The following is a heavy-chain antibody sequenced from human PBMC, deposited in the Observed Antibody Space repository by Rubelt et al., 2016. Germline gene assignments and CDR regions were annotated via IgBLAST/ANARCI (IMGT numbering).Heavy chain of an antibody. Sequence: QLQLQESGPGLVKPPETLSLACTVSGTSISSTSFYWGWIRQPPGKGLEWLGNIYYSGSTYYNPSLKSRVTISVDTSKNQFSLGLSSGTAADTAVYYCAKWGPGIVVPTTIASWFDPWGPGTLVTV. V-gene: IGHV4-39*01. CDR1: GTSISSTSFY. CDR3: AKWGPGIVVPTTIASWFDP. D-gene: IGHD2-2*01. J-gene: IGHJ5*02. CDR2: IYYSGST.